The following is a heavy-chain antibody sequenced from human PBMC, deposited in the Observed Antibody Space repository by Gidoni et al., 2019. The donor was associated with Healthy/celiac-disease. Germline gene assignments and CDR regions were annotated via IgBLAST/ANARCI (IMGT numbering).Heavy chain of an antibody. CDR2: ISGSGGST. CDR1: GFPFSSYA. Sequence: EVQLLGSGGGLVQPGGSLRLSCAASGFPFSSYAMTWVRQAAGKGLEWVSAISGSGGSTYYADSVKGRFTISRDNSKNTLYLQMNSLRAEDTAVYYCAKAARFLVSRYYYYGMDVWGQGTTVTVSS. CDR3: AKAARFLVSRYYYYGMDV. V-gene: IGHV3-23*01. D-gene: IGHD3-3*01. J-gene: IGHJ6*02.